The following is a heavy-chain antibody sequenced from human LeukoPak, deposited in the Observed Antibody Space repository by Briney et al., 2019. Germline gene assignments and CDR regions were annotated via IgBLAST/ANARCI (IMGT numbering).Heavy chain of an antibody. J-gene: IGHJ4*02. Sequence: GGSLRLSCAASGLTFSSYVMSWVRQAPGKGLEWVGRIKSKTDGGTTDYAAPVKGRFTISRDDSKNTLYLQMNSLKTEDTAVYYCTTWWIQLWSDFDYWGQGTLVTVSS. CDR3: TTWWIQLWSDFDY. V-gene: IGHV3-15*01. CDR1: GLTFSSYV. D-gene: IGHD5-18*01. CDR2: IKSKTDGGTT.